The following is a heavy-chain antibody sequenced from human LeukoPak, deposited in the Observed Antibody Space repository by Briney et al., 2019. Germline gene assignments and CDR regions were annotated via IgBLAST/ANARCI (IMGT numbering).Heavy chain of an antibody. CDR2: INPNSGGT. V-gene: IGHV1-2*02. CDR1: GYTFTGYY. Sequence: ASVKVSCKASGYTFTGYYMHWVRQAPRQGLEWMGWINPNSGGTNYAQKFQGRVTMTRDTSISTAYMELSRLRSDDTAVYYCARDGYDFWSGYSDPWGQGTLVTVSS. D-gene: IGHD3-3*01. J-gene: IGHJ5*02. CDR3: ARDGYDFWSGYSDP.